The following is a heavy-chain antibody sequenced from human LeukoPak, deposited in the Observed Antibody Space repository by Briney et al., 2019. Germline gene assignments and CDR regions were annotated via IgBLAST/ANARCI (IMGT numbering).Heavy chain of an antibody. J-gene: IGHJ5*02. V-gene: IGHV3-74*01. D-gene: IGHD3-22*01. CDR2: INTDGSRI. CDR3: ARVLSGSWDWFDP. CDR1: GFTFSNYW. Sequence: GGSLRLSCAASGFTFSNYWMHWVRQAPGKGLVWVSRINTDGSRIAYADSVKGRFTISRDNAMNTVYLQMNSLRAEDTAVYYCARVLSGSWDWFDPWGQGTLVTVSS.